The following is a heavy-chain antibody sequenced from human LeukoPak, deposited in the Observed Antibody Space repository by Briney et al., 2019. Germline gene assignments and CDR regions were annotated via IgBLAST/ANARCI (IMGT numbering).Heavy chain of an antibody. CDR1: GFTFSDYN. Sequence: GGSLRLSCAASGFTFSDYNMDWVRQSPEKGLEWVSSITSGTTYIYYADSVRGRFTLSRDNAKNSLYLQMNSLRADDTAVYYCARGALYQYYMDVWGKGTTVTVSS. CDR2: ITSGTTYI. CDR3: ARGALYQYYMDV. J-gene: IGHJ6*03. V-gene: IGHV3-21*01.